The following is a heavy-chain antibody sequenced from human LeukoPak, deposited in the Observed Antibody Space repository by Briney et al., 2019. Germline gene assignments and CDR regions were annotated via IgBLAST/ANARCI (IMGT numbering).Heavy chain of an antibody. CDR1: GFTFSSYA. CDR2: ISYDGSNK. D-gene: IGHD3-10*01. V-gene: IGHV3-30-3*01. J-gene: IGHJ3*02. CDR3: ARDHYSDI. Sequence: PGGSLRLSCAASGFTFSSYAMSWVRQAPGKGLEWVAVISYDGSNKDYADSVKGRFTISRDNSKNTLYLQMNSLRAEDTAVYYCARDHYSDIWGQGTMVTVSS.